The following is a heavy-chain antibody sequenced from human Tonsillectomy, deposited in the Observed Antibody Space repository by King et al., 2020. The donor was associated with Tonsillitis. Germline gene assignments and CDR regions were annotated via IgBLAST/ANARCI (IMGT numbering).Heavy chain of an antibody. V-gene: IGHV3-23*04. CDR1: GITISRNA. CDR3: AKDSDPMVRGPTNHFDN. Sequence: VQLVESGGGLVQPGGSLRLSCVASGITISRNAMSWVRPAPGKGLAWVSGISAAGSAFYADSMKGRFTISRDNSKNTLYLQMNSLRAEDTAVYFCAKDSDPMVRGPTNHFDNWGQGSLVTVSS. J-gene: IGHJ4*02. CDR2: ISAAGSA. D-gene: IGHD3-10*01.